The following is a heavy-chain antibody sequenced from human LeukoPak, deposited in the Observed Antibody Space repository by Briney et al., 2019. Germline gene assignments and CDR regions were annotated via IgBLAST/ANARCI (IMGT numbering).Heavy chain of an antibody. V-gene: IGHV4-34*01. J-gene: IGHJ5*02. Sequence: PSETLSLTCAVYGGSFSGYYWSWIRQPPGKGLEWIGEINHSGSTNYNPSLKSRVTISVDTSKNQFSLKLSSVTAADTAVYYCARGVPIYSSGYYSTGNWFDPWGQGTLVTVSS. D-gene: IGHD3-22*01. CDR1: GGSFSGYY. CDR2: INHSGST. CDR3: ARGVPIYSSGYYSTGNWFDP.